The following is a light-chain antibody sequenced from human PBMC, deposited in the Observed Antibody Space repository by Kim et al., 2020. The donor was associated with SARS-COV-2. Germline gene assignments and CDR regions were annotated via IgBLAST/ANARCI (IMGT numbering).Light chain of an antibody. CDR1: HRGSSY. J-gene: IGKJ1*01. Sequence: LSPGDKTTPPCRTSHRGSSYLAWYQQQPGQAPRLLIYDASTRAAGIPARFSGSGSGTDFSLTISSLEPEDFAVYYCQQHSNWPPTFGQGTQVDIK. CDR2: DAS. V-gene: IGKV3-11*01. CDR3: QQHSNWPPT.